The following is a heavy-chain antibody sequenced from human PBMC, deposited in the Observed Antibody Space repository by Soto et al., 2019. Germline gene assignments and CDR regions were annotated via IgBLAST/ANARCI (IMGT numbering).Heavy chain of an antibody. CDR3: ANWNYPQSD. CDR1: GFTLNTYG. V-gene: IGHV3-30*18. J-gene: IGHJ4*02. Sequence: QVQLVESGGGVVQPGKSLRLSCPASGFTLNTYGMHWVRQAPGKGPEWVAVISNDGSNKYYADSVKGRFTISRDNSKNTLYLQMNSLRAEDTAVYYCANWNYPQSDWGQGTLVTVSS. D-gene: IGHD1-7*01. CDR2: ISNDGSNK.